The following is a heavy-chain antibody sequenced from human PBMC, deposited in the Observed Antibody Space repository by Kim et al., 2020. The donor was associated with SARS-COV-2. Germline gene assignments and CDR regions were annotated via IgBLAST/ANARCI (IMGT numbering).Heavy chain of an antibody. D-gene: IGHD5-12*01. CDR1: GFTFSSYW. Sequence: GGSLRLSCAASGFTFSSYWMSWVRQAPGKGLEWVANIKQDGSEKYYVDSVKGRFTISRDNAKNSLYLQMNSLRAEDTAVYYCASATIMYYFDYWGQGTLVTVSS. CDR3: ASATIMYYFDY. J-gene: IGHJ4*02. V-gene: IGHV3-7*01. CDR2: IKQDGSEK.